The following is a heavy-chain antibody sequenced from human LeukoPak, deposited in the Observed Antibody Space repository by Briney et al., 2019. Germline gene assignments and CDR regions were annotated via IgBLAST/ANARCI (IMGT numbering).Heavy chain of an antibody. J-gene: IGHJ5*02. CDR2: IIPIFGTA. D-gene: IGHD3-10*01. Sequence: SVKVSCKASGGTFSSYAISWVRQAPGQGLEWMGGIIPIFGTANYAQKFRGRVTITADESTSTPYMELSSLRSEDTAVYYCARITMVRGVISWVFDPWGQGTLVTVSS. CDR3: ARITMVRGVISWVFDP. V-gene: IGHV1-69*13. CDR1: GGTFSSYA.